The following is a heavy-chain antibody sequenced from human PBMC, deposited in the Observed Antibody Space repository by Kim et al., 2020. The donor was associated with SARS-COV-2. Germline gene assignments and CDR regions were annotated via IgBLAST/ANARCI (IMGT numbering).Heavy chain of an antibody. D-gene: IGHD6-13*01. J-gene: IGHJ6*02. CDR3: AKDISGGIAAAGAKKPYRSFYGMDV. CDR1: GFTFGDYA. Sequence: GGSLRLSCAASGFTFGDYAMHWVRQAPGKGLEWVSGISWNSGSIGYADSVKGRFTISRDNAKNSLYLQMNSLRAEDTALYYCAKDISGGIAAAGAKKPYRSFYGMDVWGQGTTVTVSS. CDR2: ISWNSGSI. V-gene: IGHV3-9*01.